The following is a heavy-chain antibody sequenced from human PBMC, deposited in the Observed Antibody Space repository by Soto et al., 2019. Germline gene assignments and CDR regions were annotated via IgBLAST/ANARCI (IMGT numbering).Heavy chain of an antibody. CDR1: GGTFSSDA. V-gene: IGHV1-69*13. D-gene: IGHD5-12*01. Sequence: SVKVSCKASGGTFSSDAISWVRQAPGQGLEWMGGIIPIFGTANYAQKFQGRVTITADESTSTAYMELSSLRSEDTAVYYCARDRRYSGSRGDYYGMDVWGRGTTVTVSS. J-gene: IGHJ6*02. CDR3: ARDRRYSGSRGDYYGMDV. CDR2: IIPIFGTA.